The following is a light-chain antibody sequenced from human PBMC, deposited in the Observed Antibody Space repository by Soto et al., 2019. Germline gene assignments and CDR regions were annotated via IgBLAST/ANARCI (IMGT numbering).Light chain of an antibody. Sequence: ENVLTQSPGTLSLSPGERATLSCRASQSVGSSYLAWYQQKPAQAPRLLIYGASNRATGIPDRFSGSGSGTDFTLTISRLEPEDFAVYYCQHFGSSPPSWSFVPGTKVEVK. CDR3: QHFGSSPPSWS. V-gene: IGKV3-20*01. J-gene: IGKJ1*01. CDR1: QSVGSSY. CDR2: GAS.